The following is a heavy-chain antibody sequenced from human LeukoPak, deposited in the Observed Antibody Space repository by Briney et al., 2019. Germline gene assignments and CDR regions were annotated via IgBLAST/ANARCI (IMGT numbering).Heavy chain of an antibody. J-gene: IGHJ4*02. V-gene: IGHV3-66*02. Sequence: GGSLRLSCAASGFTVSSNYMSWVRQAPREGLEWVSVIYRGGSTYYAYSVKGRFTISRDNSKNTLYLQMNSLRAEDTAVYYCARSTVAGYYWGQGTLVTVSS. CDR1: GFTVSSNY. CDR3: ARSTVAGYY. CDR2: IYRGGST. D-gene: IGHD6-19*01.